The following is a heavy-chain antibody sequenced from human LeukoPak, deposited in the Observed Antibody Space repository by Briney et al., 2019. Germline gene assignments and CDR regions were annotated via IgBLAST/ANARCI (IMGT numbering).Heavy chain of an antibody. D-gene: IGHD4-23*01. V-gene: IGHV3-74*01. J-gene: IGHJ4*02. CDR2: MNVEGSVT. Sequence: PGGSLRLSCAASGFTVSSYWMHWVRQVPGKGLVGVSRMNVEGSVTSYADFVKGRFTISRDIAKNTLYLQMNTLTAEDTAVYYCARDFGGNSDFWGQGNLVTVSS. CDR3: ARDFGGNSDF. CDR1: GFTVSSYW.